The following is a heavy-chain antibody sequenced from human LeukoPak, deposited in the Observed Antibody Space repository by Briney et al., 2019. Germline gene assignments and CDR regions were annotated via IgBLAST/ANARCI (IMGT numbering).Heavy chain of an antibody. V-gene: IGHV4-59*11. J-gene: IGHJ4*02. CDR1: GETITTHY. D-gene: IGHD2-2*01. Sequence: PSETLSLTCTVSGETITTHYWTWIRQPPGKGLEWIGYVYDTGSTDYNPSLKSRVTISVDTSKNQFSLRLNSVTAADTAIYYCAREKIAMRAFDSWGQGTLVTVSS. CDR2: VYDTGST. CDR3: AREKIAMRAFDS.